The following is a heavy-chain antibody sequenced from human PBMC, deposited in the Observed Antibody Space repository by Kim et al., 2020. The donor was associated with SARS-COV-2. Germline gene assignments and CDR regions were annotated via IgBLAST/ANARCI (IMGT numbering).Heavy chain of an antibody. CDR2: IWYDGSNK. CDR1: GFTFSSYG. D-gene: IGHD6-13*01. V-gene: IGHV3-33*06. CDR3: AKDLPNKQQPARYYYYGMDV. J-gene: IGHJ6*02. Sequence: GGSLRLSCAASGFTFSSYGMHWVRQAPGKGLEWVAVIWYDGSNKYYADSVKGRFTISRDNSKNTLYLQMNSLRAEDTAVYYCAKDLPNKQQPARYYYYGMDVWGQGTTVTGTS.